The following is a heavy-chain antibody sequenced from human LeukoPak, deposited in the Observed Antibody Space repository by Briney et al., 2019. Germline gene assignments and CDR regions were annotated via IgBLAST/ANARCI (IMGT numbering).Heavy chain of an antibody. CDR1: GFTFSSYS. Sequence: GGSLRLSCAASGFTFSSYSMNWVRQAPGKGLEWVSYISSSSSTIYYADSVKGRFTISRDNSKNTLYLQMNSLRAEDTAVYYCARPRLRLGELSPLYYFDYWGQGTLVTVSS. V-gene: IGHV3-48*01. J-gene: IGHJ4*02. CDR3: ARPRLRLGELSPLYYFDY. CDR2: ISSSSSTI. D-gene: IGHD3-16*02.